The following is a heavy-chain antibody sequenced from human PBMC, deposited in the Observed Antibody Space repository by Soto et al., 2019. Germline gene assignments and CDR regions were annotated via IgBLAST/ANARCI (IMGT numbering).Heavy chain of an antibody. Sequence: GGSLRLSCAASGFTFSSYGMHWVRQAPGKGLEWVAVIWYDGSNKYYADSVKGRFTISRDNSKNTLYLQMNSLRAEDTAVYYCARDRHRFWSGYYHPDYYYYGMDVWGQGTTVTVSS. J-gene: IGHJ6*02. CDR2: IWYDGSNK. CDR3: ARDRHRFWSGYYHPDYYYYGMDV. D-gene: IGHD3-3*01. CDR1: GFTFSSYG. V-gene: IGHV3-33*01.